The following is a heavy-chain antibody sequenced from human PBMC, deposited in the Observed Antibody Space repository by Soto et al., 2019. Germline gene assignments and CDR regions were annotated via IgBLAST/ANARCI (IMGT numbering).Heavy chain of an antibody. CDR1: GFTFSSYS. V-gene: IGHV3-30-3*01. CDR2: ISYDGSNK. CDR3: ARDQDIFTGCFDY. J-gene: IGHJ4*02. Sequence: GGSLRLSCAASGFTFSSYSMHWVRQAPGKGLEWVEVISYDGSNKYYADSAKGRFTISRDNSKNTLYLQMNSLRAEDTAVCYCARDQDIFTGCFDYWGQGTLLTFSS. D-gene: IGHD3-9*01.